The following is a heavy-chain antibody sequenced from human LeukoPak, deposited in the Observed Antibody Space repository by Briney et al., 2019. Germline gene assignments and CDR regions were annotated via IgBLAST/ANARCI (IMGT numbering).Heavy chain of an antibody. CDR3: TRVTLRGSKYNWFDP. CDR2: ITPIIGTT. CDR1: GYTFTSYG. J-gene: IGHJ5*02. Sequence: ASVKVSCKASGYTFTSYGISWVRQAPGQGLEWMGRITPIIGTTKYAQRLQGRVTITADTSTSTAYLELRGLTYDDSAVYYCTRVTLRGSKYNWFDPWGQGTHVSVSS. D-gene: IGHD1-26*01. V-gene: IGHV1-18*01.